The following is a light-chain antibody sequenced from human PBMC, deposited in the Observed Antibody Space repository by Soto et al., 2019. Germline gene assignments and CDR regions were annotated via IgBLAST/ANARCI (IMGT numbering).Light chain of an antibody. J-gene: IGKJ1*01. CDR1: QSISSW. CDR2: DAS. Sequence: DIQMTQSPSTLSASVGDRVTITCRASQSISSWLAWYQQKPGKAHKLLIYDASSLESGVPSRFSRNGSRTEFTLTISNLQPDDFAAYYCQQYNSYWTFGHGTKVEIK. CDR3: QQYNSYWT. V-gene: IGKV1-5*01.